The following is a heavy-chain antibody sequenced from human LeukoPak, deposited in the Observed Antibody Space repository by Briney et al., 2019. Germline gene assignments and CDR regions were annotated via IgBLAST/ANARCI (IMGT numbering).Heavy chain of an antibody. D-gene: IGHD2-21*02. J-gene: IGHJ3*02. Sequence: GGSLRLSCAASGFTVSSNYMNWVRQAPGKGLEWVSVIYSGGSTHYADSVKGRFTISRHNSKNTLYLQMNSLRIEDTAVYYCARDVAYCGGDCGAFDIWGPGTMVTVSS. V-gene: IGHV3-53*04. CDR2: IYSGGST. CDR3: ARDVAYCGGDCGAFDI. CDR1: GFTVSSNY.